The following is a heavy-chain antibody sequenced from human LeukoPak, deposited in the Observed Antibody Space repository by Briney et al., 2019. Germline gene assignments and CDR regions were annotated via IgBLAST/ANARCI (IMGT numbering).Heavy chain of an antibody. V-gene: IGHV4-59*01. D-gene: IGHD6-6*01. CDR1: NGSITSYY. J-gene: IGHJ3*02. Sequence: PSETLSLTCNVSNGSITSYYWGWVRQPPGKGLEFIGYIHYSGRTNYNPSLKSRVAISAEKSKNQFSLKLSSVTAADTALYFCVKSIASRGEIVFDIWGQGTMVTVSS. CDR2: IHYSGRT. CDR3: VKSIASRGEIVFDI.